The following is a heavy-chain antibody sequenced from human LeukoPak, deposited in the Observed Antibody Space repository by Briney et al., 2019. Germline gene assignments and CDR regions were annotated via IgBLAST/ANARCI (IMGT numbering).Heavy chain of an antibody. J-gene: IGHJ4*02. V-gene: IGHV3-21*01. CDR1: GYSISSGYY. CDR2: ISSSSSYI. D-gene: IGHD5-24*01. CDR3: ARDMRDTYLDY. Sequence: ETLSLTCTVSGYSISSGYYWGWIWQPPGKGLEWVSSISSSSSYIYYADSVKGRFTISRDNAKNSLYLQMNSLRAEDTAVYYCARDMRDTYLDYWGQGTLVTVSS.